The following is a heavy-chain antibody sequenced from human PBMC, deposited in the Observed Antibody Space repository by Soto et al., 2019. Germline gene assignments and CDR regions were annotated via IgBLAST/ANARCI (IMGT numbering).Heavy chain of an antibody. D-gene: IGHD7-27*01. Sequence: QVTLKESGPVLVKPTEPLTLTCTVSGFSLTNATMGVSWIRQPPGKALEWLTHIFSTDEIPYNTSLKSRVTISQDTSKSQVVLTMTNMDPVDTATYYCARAGDYSFYYMDVWGKGTTVIVSS. CDR1: GFSLTNATMG. J-gene: IGHJ6*03. CDR2: IFSTDEI. CDR3: ARAGDYSFYYMDV. V-gene: IGHV2-26*01.